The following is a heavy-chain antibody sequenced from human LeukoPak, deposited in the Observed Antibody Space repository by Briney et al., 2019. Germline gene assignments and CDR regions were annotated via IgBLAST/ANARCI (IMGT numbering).Heavy chain of an antibody. CDR3: ARESWLLRNWFDP. CDR2: ISSSGSTI. J-gene: IGHJ5*02. Sequence: QPGGSLRLPCAASGFTFSSYEMNWVRQAPGKGLEWVSYISSSGSTIYYADSVKGRFTISRDNAKNSLYLQMNSLRAEDTAVYYCARESWLLRNWFDPWGQGTLVTVSS. V-gene: IGHV3-48*03. D-gene: IGHD2-15*01. CDR1: GFTFSSYE.